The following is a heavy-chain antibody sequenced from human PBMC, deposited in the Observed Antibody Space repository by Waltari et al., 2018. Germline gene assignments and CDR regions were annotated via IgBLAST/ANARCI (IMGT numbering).Heavy chain of an antibody. CDR2: MSPHSGDT. Sequence: QVQLMQSGAEVKKPGASVKVSRKTSGDTFTTYDITWVRLATGQGLEGMGWMSPHSGDTGYADKFQGRVTMTWNTSITTAHMELRGLNSDDTAVYYCARGKSWGLDALDVWGQGEVVTVSS. D-gene: IGHD3-16*01. CDR3: ARGKSWGLDALDV. J-gene: IGHJ3*01. V-gene: IGHV1-8*01. CDR1: GDTFTTYD.